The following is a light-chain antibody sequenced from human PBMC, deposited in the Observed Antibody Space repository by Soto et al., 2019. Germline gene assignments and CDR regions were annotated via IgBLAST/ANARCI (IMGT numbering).Light chain of an antibody. Sequence: EVVMTQSPATLSVSPGEGATLSCRASQSVTSNDLAWYQQKPGKAPRLLIHGISNRATGVPDRFSGSGSGTDFTLTISRLELEDFAVYYCQQYTAWPLTFGQGTKVEVK. CDR3: QQYTAWPLT. V-gene: IGKV3-20*01. J-gene: IGKJ1*01. CDR2: GIS. CDR1: QSVTSND.